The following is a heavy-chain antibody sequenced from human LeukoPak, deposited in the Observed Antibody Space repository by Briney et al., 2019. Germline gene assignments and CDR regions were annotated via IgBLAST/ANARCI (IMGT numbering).Heavy chain of an antibody. V-gene: IGHV3-23*01. CDR2: ISGGGGST. J-gene: IGHJ4*02. D-gene: IGHD3-10*01. Sequence: GGSLRLSCAASGFTFSSYAMSWVRQAPGKGLEWVSGISGGGGSTYYAASVKGRLTISRDNSKNTLYLQMNSLRAEDTAVYYCAKGRYYGSGKWGYFEYWGQGTLVTVSS. CDR1: GFTFSSYA. CDR3: AKGRYYGSGKWGYFEY.